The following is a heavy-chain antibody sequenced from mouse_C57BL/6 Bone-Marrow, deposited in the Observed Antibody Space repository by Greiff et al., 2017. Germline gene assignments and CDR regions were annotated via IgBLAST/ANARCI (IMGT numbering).Heavy chain of an antibody. CDR2: IRNTANGYTT. Sequence: EVKLMESGGGLVQPGGSLSLSCAASGFTFTDYYISWVRQPPGKALEWLGFIRNTANGYTTEYSASVKGRFTISRDNSQSILYLQMHALRAEDSATYYCARVNGLHMGYWGQGTAVTVSA. J-gene: IGHJ4*01. CDR1: GFTFTDYY. V-gene: IGHV7-3*01. CDR3: ARVNGLHMGY. D-gene: IGHD6-1*01.